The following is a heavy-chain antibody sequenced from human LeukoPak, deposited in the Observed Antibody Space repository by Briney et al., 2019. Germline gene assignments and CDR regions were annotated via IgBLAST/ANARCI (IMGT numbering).Heavy chain of an antibody. Sequence: PGGSLRLSCAASGFTFSTSWMTWVRQASGKGLDWLGNINPDGCRINYVDSVKGRFTFSRDNAKNSLFLQMNSLRAEDTAVFYCARDSGYNAFDIWGQGTMVTVSS. CDR1: GFTFSTSW. CDR2: INPDGCRI. D-gene: IGHD5-12*01. CDR3: ARDSGYNAFDI. V-gene: IGHV3-7*01. J-gene: IGHJ3*02.